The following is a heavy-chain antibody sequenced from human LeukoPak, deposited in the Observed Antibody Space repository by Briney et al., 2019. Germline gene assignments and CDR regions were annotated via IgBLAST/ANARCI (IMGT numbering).Heavy chain of an antibody. V-gene: IGHV4-39*07. Sequence: SETLSLTCTVSGGSISSSPYYWGWIRQPPGKGLEWIGSIYYSGTTHYSPSLESRVTISVDTSKNQFSLKLASMTAADTAVYYCARWEESDAFDIWGQGTMVTVSS. CDR1: GGSISSSPYY. CDR2: IYYSGTT. D-gene: IGHD1-26*01. CDR3: ARWEESDAFDI. J-gene: IGHJ3*02.